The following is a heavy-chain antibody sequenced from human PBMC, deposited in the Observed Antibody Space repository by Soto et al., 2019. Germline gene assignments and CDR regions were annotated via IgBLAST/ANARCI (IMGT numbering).Heavy chain of an antibody. CDR2: IYSGGST. D-gene: IGHD5-12*01. CDR3: ARDQIVAPSNLMYGMDV. CDR1: GFTVSSNY. Sequence: EVQLVESGGGLIQPGGSLRLSCAASGFTVSSNYMSWVRQAPGKGLEWVSVIYSGGSTYYAESVKGRFTISRDNSKNTLYLQMNSLRAEDTAVYYCARDQIVAPSNLMYGMDVWCQGSTVTVSS. V-gene: IGHV3-53*01. J-gene: IGHJ6*02.